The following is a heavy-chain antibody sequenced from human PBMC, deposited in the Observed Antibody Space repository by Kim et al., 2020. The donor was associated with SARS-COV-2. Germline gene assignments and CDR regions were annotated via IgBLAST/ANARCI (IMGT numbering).Heavy chain of an antibody. Sequence: GGSLRLSCAASGFTFDDYAMHWVRQAPGKGLEWVSGISWNSGSIGYADSVKGRFTISRDNAKNSLYLQMNSLRAEDTALYYCAKDSLSSGNGWFDPWGQGTLVTVSS. CDR3: AKDSLSSGNGWFDP. D-gene: IGHD3-10*01. J-gene: IGHJ5*02. CDR1: GFTFDDYA. CDR2: ISWNSGSI. V-gene: IGHV3-9*01.